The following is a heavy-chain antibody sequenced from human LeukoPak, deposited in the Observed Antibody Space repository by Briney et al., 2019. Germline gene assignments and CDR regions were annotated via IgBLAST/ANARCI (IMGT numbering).Heavy chain of an antibody. CDR2: IYSGGST. Sequence: PGGSLRLSCAASGFTFSNAWMSWVRQAPGKGLEWVSVIYSGGSTYYADSVKGRFTISRDNAKNSVYLQMKSLRAEDTAVYYCARDKFGGTDYWGQGTLVTVSS. CDR1: GFTFSNAW. D-gene: IGHD3-16*01. J-gene: IGHJ4*02. V-gene: IGHV3-66*01. CDR3: ARDKFGGTDY.